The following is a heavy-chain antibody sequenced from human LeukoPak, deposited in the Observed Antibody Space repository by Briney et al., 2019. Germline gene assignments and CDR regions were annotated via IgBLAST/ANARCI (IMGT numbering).Heavy chain of an antibody. CDR3: ARGDGYNYPFDY. CDR1: GGSISTY. D-gene: IGHD5-24*01. CDR2: IHYSGST. J-gene: IGHJ4*02. V-gene: IGHV4-59*01. Sequence: SETLSLTCTVSGGSISTYWSWIRQPPGKGLEWIGYIHYSGSTNYNPSLRSRVTISVDTSRDQFSLKLSSVTAADTAVYYCARGDGYNYPFDYWGQGTLVTVSS.